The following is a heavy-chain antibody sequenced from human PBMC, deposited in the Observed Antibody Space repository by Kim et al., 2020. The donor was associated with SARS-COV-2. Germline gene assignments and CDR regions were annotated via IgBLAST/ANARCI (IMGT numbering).Heavy chain of an antibody. V-gene: IGHV1-24*01. Sequence: QKFQGRVTMTEDTSTDTAYMELSSLRSEDTAVYYCATAIHYAYYYYGMDVWGQGTTVTVSS. J-gene: IGHJ6*02. D-gene: IGHD2-21*01. CDR3: ATAIHYAYYYYGMDV.